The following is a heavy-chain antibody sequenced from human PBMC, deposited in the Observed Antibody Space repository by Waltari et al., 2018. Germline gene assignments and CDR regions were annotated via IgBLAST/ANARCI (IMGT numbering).Heavy chain of an antibody. D-gene: IGHD6-6*01. CDR1: GGSISSHY. Sequence: QVQLQESGPGLVKPSETLSLTCTVSGGSISSHYWSWIRQPPGKGLEWIGYIYYSGSTNYNPSLKSRVTISVDTSKNQFSLKLSSVTAADTAVYYCARHLGRQLANFDYWGQGTLVTVSS. V-gene: IGHV4-59*08. CDR2: IYYSGST. J-gene: IGHJ4*02. CDR3: ARHLGRQLANFDY.